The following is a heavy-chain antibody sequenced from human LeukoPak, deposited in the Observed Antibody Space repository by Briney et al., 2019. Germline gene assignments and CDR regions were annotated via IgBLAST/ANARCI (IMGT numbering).Heavy chain of an antibody. D-gene: IGHD6-19*01. Sequence: GGSLRLSCAASGSTFSSNAMSWVRQAPGKGLEWVSAISGSGTSTYYADSVKGRFTISRDNSKNTLYLQINSLRAEDTAVYYCAGGWYVAEYFQHWGQGTLVTVSS. V-gene: IGHV3-23*01. CDR1: GSTFSSNA. CDR3: AGGWYVAEYFQH. J-gene: IGHJ1*01. CDR2: ISGSGTST.